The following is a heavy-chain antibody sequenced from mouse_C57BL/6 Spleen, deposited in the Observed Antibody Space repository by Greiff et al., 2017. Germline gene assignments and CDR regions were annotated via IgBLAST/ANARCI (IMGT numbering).Heavy chain of an antibody. V-gene: IGHV10-1*01. CDR3: VSDDGYWYFDV. CDR1: GFSFNTYA. CDR2: IRSKSNNYAK. J-gene: IGHJ1*03. D-gene: IGHD2-3*01. Sequence: EVQLVESGGGLVQPKGSLKLSCAASGFSFNTYAMNWVRQAPGKGLEWVARIRSKSNNYAKYYADSVKDRFTISRDDSESMLYLQMNNLKTEDTAMYYCVSDDGYWYFDVWGTGTTVTVSS.